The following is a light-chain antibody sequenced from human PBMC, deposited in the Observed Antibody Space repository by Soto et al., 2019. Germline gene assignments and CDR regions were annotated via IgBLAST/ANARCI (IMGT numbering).Light chain of an antibody. CDR3: QQSYSTPPT. CDR1: QSISSY. V-gene: IGKV1-39*01. Sequence: DIHMTQSPSSLSASVGDRVTITCRASQSISSYVNWYQQKSGQAPKLLIYAASSLRSGVPSRFSGTGPGTDFTLTITSLQPEDFASYHCQQSYSTPPTFGQGTKVDIK. CDR2: AAS. J-gene: IGKJ2*01.